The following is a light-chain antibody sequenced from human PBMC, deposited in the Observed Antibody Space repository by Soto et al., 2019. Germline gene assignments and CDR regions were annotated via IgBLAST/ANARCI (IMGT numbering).Light chain of an antibody. Sequence: ETVMTQSPATLSVSPGERASLSCRASQSVGSKLAWFQQKVGQAPRLPIFGASTRATGVPTRFSGSGSATEFTLTISSLQSEDFAVYYCQQYDNWPRTFGQGTKV. V-gene: IGKV3-15*01. CDR1: QSVGSK. J-gene: IGKJ1*01. CDR3: QQYDNWPRT. CDR2: GAS.